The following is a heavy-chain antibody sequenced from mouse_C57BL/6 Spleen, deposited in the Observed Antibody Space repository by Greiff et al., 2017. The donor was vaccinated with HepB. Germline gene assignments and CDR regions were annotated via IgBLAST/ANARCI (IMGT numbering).Heavy chain of an antibody. CDR3: ARSGGTGWYFDV. CDR2: IYPGDGDT. D-gene: IGHD4-1*01. CDR1: GYAFSSYW. Sequence: VQLQQSGAELVKPGASVKISCKASGYAFSSYWMNWVKQRPGKGLEWIGQIYPGDGDTNYNGKFKGKATLTADKSSSTAYMQLSSLTSEDSAVYFCARSGGTGWYFDVWGTGTTVTVSS. J-gene: IGHJ1*03. V-gene: IGHV1-80*01.